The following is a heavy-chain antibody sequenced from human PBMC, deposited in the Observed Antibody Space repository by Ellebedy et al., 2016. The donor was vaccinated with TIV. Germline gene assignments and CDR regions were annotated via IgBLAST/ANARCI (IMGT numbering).Heavy chain of an antibody. D-gene: IGHD4-17*01. V-gene: IGHV3-48*02. J-gene: IGHJ4*02. CDR3: ARDKDYAYDY. Sequence: PGGSLRLSCAASGFSFSSYIMNWVRQAPGKGLEYVSHITSGSDTISYADSVKGRFTISRGNAKNSLYLQMNSLRDEDTAVYFCARDKDYAYDYWGQGTLVTVSS. CDR2: ITSGSDTI. CDR1: GFSFSSYI.